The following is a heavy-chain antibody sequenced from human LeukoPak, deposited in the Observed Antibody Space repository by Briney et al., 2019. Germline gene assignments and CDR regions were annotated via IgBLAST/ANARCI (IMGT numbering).Heavy chain of an antibody. V-gene: IGHV4-59*12. J-gene: IGHJ6*02. Sequence: PSETLSLTCTVSGGSISSYHWSWIRQPPGKGLEWIGYIYYSGSTNYNPSLKSRVTISVDTSKNQFSLKLSSVTAADTAVYYCARDNIVGAATYYYYGMDVWGQGTTVTVSS. CDR2: IYYSGST. CDR3: ARDNIVGAATYYYYGMDV. D-gene: IGHD1-26*01. CDR1: GGSISSYH.